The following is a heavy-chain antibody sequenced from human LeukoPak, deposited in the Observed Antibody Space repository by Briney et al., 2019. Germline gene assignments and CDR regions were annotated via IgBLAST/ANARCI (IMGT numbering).Heavy chain of an antibody. D-gene: IGHD5-12*01. CDR1: GASVSNHY. CDR2: AYYSGST. V-gene: IGHV4-59*02. J-gene: IGHJ5*02. Sequence: SETLSLTCSVSGASVSNHYCTWIRQPPRKRLEWIGYAYYSGSTKYNASLKSRGTISVDTSKNQFSLRLNSVTAADTAVYYCAISYGGYVRHPGAKGPLVIVSS. CDR3: AISYGGYVRHP.